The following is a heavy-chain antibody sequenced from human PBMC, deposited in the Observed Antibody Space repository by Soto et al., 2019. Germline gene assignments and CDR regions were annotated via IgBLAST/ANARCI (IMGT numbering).Heavy chain of an antibody. D-gene: IGHD3-3*01. V-gene: IGHV4-34*01. CDR1: GGSVNGYY. J-gene: IGHJ5*02. Sequence: ASETLSLTCAVYGGSVNGYYWNWVRQPPGKGLEWIGEINHTGGTHYNPSLKSRVTMSVDTSKNQFSLRLSSVTAADTAIYYCATRITVFGLLIPPFDPWGQGTQVTVSS. CDR3: ATRITVFGLLIPPFDP. CDR2: INHTGGT.